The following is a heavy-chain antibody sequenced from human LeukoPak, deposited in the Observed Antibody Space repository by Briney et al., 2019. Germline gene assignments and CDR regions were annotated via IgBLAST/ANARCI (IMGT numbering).Heavy chain of an antibody. J-gene: IGHJ4*02. D-gene: IGHD5-24*01. CDR2: ISDDGTYT. V-gene: IGHV3-74*03. Sequence: GGSLRLSCAASGFSFSRHWMHWVRQAPGKGLVWVSRISDDGTYTANVDSVEGRFTISRDNAKNSLYLQMNSLRAEDTAVYYCARGDHYFDYWGQGTLVTVSS. CDR3: ARGDHYFDY. CDR1: GFSFSRHW.